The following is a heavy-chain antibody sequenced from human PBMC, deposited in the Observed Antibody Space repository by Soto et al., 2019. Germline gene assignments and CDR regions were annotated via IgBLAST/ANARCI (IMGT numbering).Heavy chain of an antibody. CDR3: ALEVGSSGYYYIDY. J-gene: IGHJ4*02. CDR1: GYTFTSYS. CDR2: ISAYNGNT. D-gene: IGHD3-22*01. Sequence: GASVKVSCKASGYTFTSYSISWVRQAPGQGLEWMGWISAYNGNTNYAQKLQGRVTMTTDTSTSTAYMELRSLRSDDTAVYYCALEVGSSGYYYIDYWGQGTLVTVSS. V-gene: IGHV1-18*01.